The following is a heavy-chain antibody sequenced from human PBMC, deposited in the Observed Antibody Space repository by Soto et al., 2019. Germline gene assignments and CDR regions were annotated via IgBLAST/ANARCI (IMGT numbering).Heavy chain of an antibody. D-gene: IGHD2-21*02. CDR3: ARDRIVVVTAIVAFDI. V-gene: IGHV1-46*01. CDR2: INPSGGST. J-gene: IGHJ3*02. Sequence: ASVKVSCKASGYTLTSYYMHWVRQAPGQGLEWMGIINPSGGSTSYAQKFQGRVTMTRDTSTSTVYMELSSLRSEDTAVYYCARDRIVVVTAIVAFDIWGQGTMVTVSS. CDR1: GYTLTSYY.